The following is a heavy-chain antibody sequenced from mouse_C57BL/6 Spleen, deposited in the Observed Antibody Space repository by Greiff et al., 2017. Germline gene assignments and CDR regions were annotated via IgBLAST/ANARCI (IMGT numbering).Heavy chain of an antibody. CDR1: GYTFTSYT. J-gene: IGHJ1*03. CDR2: INPSSGYT. Sequence: VQLQQSGAELARPGASVKMSCKASGYTFTSYTMHWVKQRPGQGLEWIGYINPSSGYTKYNQKFKDKATLTADKSSSTAYMQLSSLTSEDSAVYYCARSPSITTVVADWYFDVWGTGTTVTVSS. CDR3: ARSPSITTVVADWYFDV. D-gene: IGHD1-1*01. V-gene: IGHV1-4*01.